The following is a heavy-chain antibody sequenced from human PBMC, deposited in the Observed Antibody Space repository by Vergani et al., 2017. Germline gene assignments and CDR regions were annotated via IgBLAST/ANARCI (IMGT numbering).Heavy chain of an antibody. J-gene: IGHJ4*02. D-gene: IGHD3-10*01. V-gene: IGHV4-30-2*01. CDR3: ATLETYYYGSGGYRPFDY. CDR1: GGSISSGGYS. Sequence: QLQLQESGSGLVKPSQTLSLTCAVPGGSISSGGYSWSWIRQPPGKGLEWIGYIYHSGSTYYNPSLKSRVTISVERSKNQFSLKLSSVTAEDTAVYYCATLETYYYGSGGYRPFDYWGQGTLVTVSS. CDR2: IYHSGST.